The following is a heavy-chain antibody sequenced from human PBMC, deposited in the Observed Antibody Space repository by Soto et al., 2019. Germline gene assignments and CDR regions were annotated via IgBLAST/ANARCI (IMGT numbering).Heavy chain of an antibody. CDR2: IYYSGST. CDR3: ARLDLTYYLDY. J-gene: IGHJ4*02. V-gene: IGHV4-59*01. CDR1: GGSISSYY. D-gene: IGHD3-3*01. Sequence: SETLSLTCTVSGGSISSYYWSWIRQPPGKGLEWIGYIYYSGSTNYNPSLKSRVTISVDTSKNQFSLKLSSVTAADTAVYYCARLDLTYYLDYWGQGTLVTVSS.